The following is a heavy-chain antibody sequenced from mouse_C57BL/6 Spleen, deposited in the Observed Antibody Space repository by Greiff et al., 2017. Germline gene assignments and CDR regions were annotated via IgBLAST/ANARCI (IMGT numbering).Heavy chain of an antibody. Sequence: QVQLQQPGAELVKPGASVKLSCKASGYTFTSYWMHWVKQRPGPGLEWIGMIHPNSGSTNYNEKFKSKATLNVDKSSSTAYMQLSSLTSEDSAVYYCARFGGYYFDYWGQGTTLTVSS. CDR1: GYTFTSYW. D-gene: IGHD1-1*02. J-gene: IGHJ2*01. CDR3: ARFGGYYFDY. CDR2: IHPNSGST. V-gene: IGHV1-64*01.